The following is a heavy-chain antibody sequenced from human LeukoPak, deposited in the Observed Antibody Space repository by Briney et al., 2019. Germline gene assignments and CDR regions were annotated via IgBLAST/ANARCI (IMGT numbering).Heavy chain of an antibody. CDR3: TGDLTLTRGGRSDY. D-gene: IGHD3-10*01. Sequence: GGSLTLSCAASVFTFSSYAMHWVRQAPGKGLEWVAVISYDGSNKYYADSVKGRLTISRDNAKNTLYLQMNSLRAGDTAVYYCTGDLTLTRGGRSDYWGQGTLVTVSA. CDR2: ISYDGSNK. V-gene: IGHV3-30-3*01. J-gene: IGHJ4*02. CDR1: VFTFSSYA.